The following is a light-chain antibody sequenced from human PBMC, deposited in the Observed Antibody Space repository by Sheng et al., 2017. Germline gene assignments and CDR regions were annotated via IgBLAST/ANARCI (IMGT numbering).Light chain of an antibody. Sequence: SYELTQPPSVSLSPGQTASITCSGDKLSDKYVCWYQQKPGQSPVLVIYQDKKRPSGIPERFSGSNSGNTATLTISGTQAMDEADYYCQAWDSSTVVFGGGTKLTVL. V-gene: IGLV3-1*01. J-gene: IGLJ2*01. CDR3: QAWDSSTVV. CDR1: KLSDKY. CDR2: QDK.